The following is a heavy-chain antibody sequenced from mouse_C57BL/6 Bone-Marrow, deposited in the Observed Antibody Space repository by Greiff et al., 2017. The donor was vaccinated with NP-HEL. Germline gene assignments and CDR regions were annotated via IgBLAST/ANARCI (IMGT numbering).Heavy chain of an antibody. CDR3: ARGRRRRYFDY. D-gene: IGHD1-2*01. CDR1: GYTFTGYW. CDR2: IDPSDSYT. J-gene: IGHJ2*01. V-gene: IGHV1-50*01. Sequence: VQLQQPGAELVKPGASVKLSCKASGYTFTGYWMQWVKQRPGQGLEWIGEIDPSDSYTNYNQKFKGKATLTVDTSSSTAYMQLSSLTSEDSAVYYCARGRRRRYFDYWGQGTTLTVSS.